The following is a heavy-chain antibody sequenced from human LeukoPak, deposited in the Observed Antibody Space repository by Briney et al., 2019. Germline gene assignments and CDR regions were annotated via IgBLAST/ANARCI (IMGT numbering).Heavy chain of an antibody. D-gene: IGHD1-26*01. J-gene: IGHJ4*02. CDR2: IYYSGST. Sequence: SETLSLTCTVSGGSISSSSYYWGWIRQPPGKGLEWIGSIYYSGSTYYNPSLKSRVTISVDTSKNQFSLKLSSVTAADTAVYYCARMVGASDYWGQGTLVTVSS. CDR1: GGSISSSSYY. CDR3: ARMVGASDY. V-gene: IGHV4-39*01.